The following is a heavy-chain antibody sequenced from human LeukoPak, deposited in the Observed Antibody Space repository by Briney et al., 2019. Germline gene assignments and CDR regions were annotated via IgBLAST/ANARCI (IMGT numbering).Heavy chain of an antibody. CDR2: IYTTGRT. J-gene: IGHJ4*02. Sequence: SETLSLTCDVSGVPIRSYWWSWVRKPAGKGLEWIGRIYTTGRTNYSPSFQSRVTMSIDMSPNQFSLTLSSVTAADTAVYYCARAGYTISAYHSDFWGQGAPVTVSS. CDR1: GVPIRSYW. V-gene: IGHV4-4*07. CDR3: ARAGYTISAYHSDF. D-gene: IGHD5-18*01.